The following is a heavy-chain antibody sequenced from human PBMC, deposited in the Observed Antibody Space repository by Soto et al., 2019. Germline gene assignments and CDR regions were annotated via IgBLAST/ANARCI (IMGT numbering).Heavy chain of an antibody. Sequence: QVLLQQWGAGLLKPSETLSLTCAVYGGSFSDYYWSWIRQPPGKGLEWIGEINHSGSINYNPSLKSRVTMSVDTSRSQFSLKLSSVTAADTAVYYCARGPDPRGHYWGQGTLVTVSS. CDR3: ARGPDPRGHY. J-gene: IGHJ4*02. CDR1: GGSFSDYY. CDR2: INHSGSI. V-gene: IGHV4-34*01. D-gene: IGHD3-10*01.